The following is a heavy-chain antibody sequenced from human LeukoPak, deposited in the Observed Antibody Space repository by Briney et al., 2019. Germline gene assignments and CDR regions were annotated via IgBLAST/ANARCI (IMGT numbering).Heavy chain of an antibody. CDR3: ARAPFDSYGSYYFDY. D-gene: IGHD5-18*01. CDR1: GFTFSSYA. Sequence: GRSLRLSCAASGFTFSSYAMHWVRQAPGKGLEWVAVISYDGSNKYYADSVKGRFTISRDNSKNTLYLQMNSLRAEDTAVYYCARAPFDSYGSYYFDYWGQGTLVTVSS. V-gene: IGHV3-30-3*01. J-gene: IGHJ4*02. CDR2: ISYDGSNK.